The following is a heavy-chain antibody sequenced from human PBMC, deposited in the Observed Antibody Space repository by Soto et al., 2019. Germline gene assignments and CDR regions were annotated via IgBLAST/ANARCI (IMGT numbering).Heavy chain of an antibody. D-gene: IGHD2-15*01. J-gene: IGHJ6*02. CDR1: GYTFTSYG. Sequence: QVQLVQSGAEVKKPGASVKVSCKASGYTFTSYGISWVRQAPGQGLEWMGWISVYNGNTKYAQKLQGRVTMTTDTSTSAAYMELRSLRSDDTAVYYCAREGCCSGASCYEGYYYSDGMDVWGQGTTVTVSS. CDR2: ISVYNGNT. CDR3: AREGCCSGASCYEGYYYSDGMDV. V-gene: IGHV1-18*01.